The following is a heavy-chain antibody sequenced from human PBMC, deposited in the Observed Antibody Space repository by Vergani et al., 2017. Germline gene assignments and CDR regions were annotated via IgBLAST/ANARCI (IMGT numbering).Heavy chain of an antibody. CDR2: IYPGDSDT. CDR1: GYSFTSYW. V-gene: IGHV5-51*03. J-gene: IGHJ6*03. Sequence: EVQLVQSGAEVKKPGESLKISCKGSGYSFTSYWIGWVRQMPGKGLEWMGIIYPGDSDTRYSPSFQGQVTISADKSISTAYLQWSSLKASDTAMYYCARGAPGKYQLLWDYYYYYMDVWGKGTTVTVSS. CDR3: ARGAPGKYQLLWDYYYYYMDV. D-gene: IGHD2-2*01.